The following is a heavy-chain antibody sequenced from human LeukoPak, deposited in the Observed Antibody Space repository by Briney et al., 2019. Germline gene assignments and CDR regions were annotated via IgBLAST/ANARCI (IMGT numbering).Heavy chain of an antibody. D-gene: IGHD1-1*01. V-gene: IGHV3-7*04. CDR3: ARDPRYANWFDP. J-gene: IGHJ5*02. CDR1: GFTFNNYW. Sequence: GGSLRLSCAVSGFTFNNYWMSWVRQAPGKGLEWVANIKQGGSEKYYVGSVRGRFTISRDNAKKSLYLQMNSLRAEDTAVYYCARDPRYANWFDPWGQGTLVIVSS. CDR2: IKQGGSEK.